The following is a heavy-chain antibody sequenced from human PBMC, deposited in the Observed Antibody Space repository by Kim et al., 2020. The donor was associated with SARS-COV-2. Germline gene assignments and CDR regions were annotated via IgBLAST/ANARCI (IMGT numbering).Heavy chain of an antibody. J-gene: IGHJ5*02. D-gene: IGHD6-19*01. V-gene: IGHV1-18*01. CDR3: ARDLGAVAGNWFDP. Sequence: ARKLQGRVTMTTDTSTSTAYMELRSLRSDDTAVYYCARDLGAVAGNWFDPWGQGTLVTVSS.